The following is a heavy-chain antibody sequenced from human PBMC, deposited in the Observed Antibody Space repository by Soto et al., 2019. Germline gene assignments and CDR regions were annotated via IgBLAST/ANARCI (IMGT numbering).Heavy chain of an antibody. V-gene: IGHV1-69*12. D-gene: IGHD2-15*01. CDR1: GGTLSSYG. CDR3: ASDCRYGLVN. Sequence: QVQLVQSGAEVKKPGSSVKVSCNVSGGTLSSYGFNWVRQAPGQGLEWMGGIIPMFGITNHTQKFQDRITISADASTNTAYIELRSLGADDTAIDYCASDCRYGLVNWGQRTLLTVTS. J-gene: IGHJ4*02. CDR2: IIPMFGIT.